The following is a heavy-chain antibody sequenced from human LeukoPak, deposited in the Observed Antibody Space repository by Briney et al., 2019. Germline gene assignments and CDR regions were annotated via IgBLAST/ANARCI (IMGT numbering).Heavy chain of an antibody. D-gene: IGHD4-17*01. V-gene: IGHV1-69*13. Sequence: ASVKVSCKASGGTFSSYAISWVRQAPRQGLEWMGGIIPIFGTANYAQKFQGRVTITADESTSTAYMELSSLRSEDTAVHYCARGMDYGDYYYGMDVWGQGTTVTVSS. CDR1: GGTFSSYA. CDR3: ARGMDYGDYYYGMDV. J-gene: IGHJ6*02. CDR2: IIPIFGTA.